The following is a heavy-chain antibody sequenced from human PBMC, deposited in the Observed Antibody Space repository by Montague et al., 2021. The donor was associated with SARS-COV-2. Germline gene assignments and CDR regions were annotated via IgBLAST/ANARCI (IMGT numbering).Heavy chain of an antibody. J-gene: IGHJ4*02. CDR2: TYYRSKWYY. V-gene: IGHV6-1*01. D-gene: IGHD6-13*01. CDR3: ARDPRYSLSWSFDY. CDR1: GDSVSSSTAA. Sequence: CAISGDSVSSSTAAWNWLRPSLSRGLELLGRTYYRSKWYYDYAVSEKSRMTISPDTSKNQSSLQLSSVTPEDRAVYYCARDPRYSLSWSFDYWGQGTLVTVSS.